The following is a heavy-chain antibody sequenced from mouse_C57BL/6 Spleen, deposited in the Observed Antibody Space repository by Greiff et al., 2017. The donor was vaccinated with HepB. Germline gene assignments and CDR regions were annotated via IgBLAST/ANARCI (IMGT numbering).Heavy chain of an antibody. CDR3: ASTVVPRSWFAY. Sequence: VQRVESGAELARPGASVKLSCKASGYTFTSYGISWVKQRTGQGLEWIGEIYPRSGNTYYNEKFKGKATLTADKSSSTAYMELRSLTSEDSAVYFCASTVVPRSWFAYWGQGTLVTVAA. V-gene: IGHV1-81*01. CDR1: GYTFTSYG. J-gene: IGHJ3*01. CDR2: IYPRSGNT. D-gene: IGHD1-1*01.